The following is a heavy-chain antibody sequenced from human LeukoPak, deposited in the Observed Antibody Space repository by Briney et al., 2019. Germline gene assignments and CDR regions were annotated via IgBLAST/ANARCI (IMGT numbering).Heavy chain of an antibody. CDR2: ISCDGSNK. V-gene: IGHV3-30*04. J-gene: IGHJ6*04. CDR3: ARDLSPYYYYGMDV. CDR1: GFTFSSYA. D-gene: IGHD2/OR15-2a*01. Sequence: PGRSLRLSCAASGFTFSSYAMHWVRQAPGKGLEWVAVISCDGSNKYYADSVKGRFTISRDNSKNTLYLQMNSLRAEDTAVYYCARDLSPYYYYGMDVWGKGTTVTVSS.